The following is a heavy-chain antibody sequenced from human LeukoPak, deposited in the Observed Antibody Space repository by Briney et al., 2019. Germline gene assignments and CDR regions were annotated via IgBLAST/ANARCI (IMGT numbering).Heavy chain of an antibody. J-gene: IGHJ4*02. D-gene: IGHD3-10*01. V-gene: IGHV4-61*02. Sequence: SQTLSLTCTVSGGSISSGSYYWSWIRQPAGKGLEWIGRIYTSGSTNYNPSLKSRVTISVDTSKNQFSLKLSSVTAADTAVYYCARESVYYYGSGSYWVFDYWGQGTLVTVSP. CDR2: IYTSGST. CDR3: ARESVYYYGSGSYWVFDY. CDR1: GGSISSGSYY.